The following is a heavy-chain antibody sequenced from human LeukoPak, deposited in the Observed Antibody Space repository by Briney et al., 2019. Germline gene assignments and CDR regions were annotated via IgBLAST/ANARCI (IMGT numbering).Heavy chain of an antibody. D-gene: IGHD2-2*01. V-gene: IGHV4-39*01. CDR1: GGSISSSNSY. CDR3: ARYALNWFDP. J-gene: IGHJ5*02. Sequence: KPSETLSLTCTVSGGSISSSNSYWGWIRQPPGKGLEWVGSIFYSGSTFYNPSLKSRVTISVDTSKNQFSLRLSSVTAADTAVYYCARYALNWFDPWGQGTLVTVSS. CDR2: IFYSGST.